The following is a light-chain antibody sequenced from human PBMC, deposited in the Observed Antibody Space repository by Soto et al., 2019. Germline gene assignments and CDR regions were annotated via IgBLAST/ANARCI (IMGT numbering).Light chain of an antibody. CDR1: QSLLHSNGYNY. J-gene: IGKJ4*01. CDR3: MQALQTPTT. V-gene: IGKV2-28*01. Sequence: DIVMTQSPLSLPVTPGEPASISCRSSQSLLHSNGYNYLDWYLQKPWQSPQLLIYLGSNRASGVPDRFSGSGSGTDFTLKISRVEAEDVGVYYCMQALQTPTTFGGGTKVEIK. CDR2: LGS.